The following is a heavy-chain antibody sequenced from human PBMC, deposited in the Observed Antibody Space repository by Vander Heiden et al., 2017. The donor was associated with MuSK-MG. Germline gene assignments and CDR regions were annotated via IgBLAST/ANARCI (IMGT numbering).Heavy chain of an antibody. CDR2: ISGGGETT. CDR1: GFTFSSYA. V-gene: IGHV3-23*01. J-gene: IGHJ4*02. Sequence: EVQLLESGGGSVQPGGSLRLSCATSGFTFSSYAMTWVRHTPGKGHEWVAGISGGGETTYYADSGKGRFTISRDNSKNTLFLQMSNLSGEETAIYYCAKLATLDDFWSGYSDFWCQGTLVTVSS. D-gene: IGHD3-3*01. CDR3: AKLATLDDFWSGYSDF.